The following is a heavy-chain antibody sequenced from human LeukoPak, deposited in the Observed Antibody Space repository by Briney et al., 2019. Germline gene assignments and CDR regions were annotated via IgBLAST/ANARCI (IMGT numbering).Heavy chain of an antibody. CDR1: GGSFSGYY. V-gene: IGHV4-34*01. J-gene: IGHJ6*03. Sequence: SETLSLTCAVYGGSFSGYYWSWIRQPPGKGLEWIGEISHGGSTNYNPSLRSRVIISVHTSKNQFSLKLSSVTAADTAVYYCARGPLVWYYYYYMDVWGKGTTVTVSS. D-gene: IGHD6-6*01. CDR2: ISHGGST. CDR3: ARGPLVWYYYYYMDV.